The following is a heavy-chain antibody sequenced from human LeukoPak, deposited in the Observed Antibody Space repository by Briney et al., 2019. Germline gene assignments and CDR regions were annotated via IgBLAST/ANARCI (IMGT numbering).Heavy chain of an antibody. D-gene: IGHD6-13*01. J-gene: IGHJ4*02. CDR2: INPSGGST. CDR1: GGTFSSYA. Sequence: ASVKVSCKASGGTFSSYAISWVRQAPGRGLEWMGIINPSGGSTSYAQKFQGRVTMTRDTSTSTVYMELSSLRSEDTAVYYCSGGGSSWYFDYWGQGTLVTVSS. V-gene: IGHV1-46*01. CDR3: SGGGSSWYFDY.